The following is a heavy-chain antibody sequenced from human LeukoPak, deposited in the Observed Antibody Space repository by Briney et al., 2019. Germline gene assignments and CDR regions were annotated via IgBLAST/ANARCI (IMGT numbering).Heavy chain of an antibody. Sequence: GGSLRLSCAANGFTFDDYAMHWVRQAPGKGLEWVSGLSWNGDNKVYADSVKGRFAISRDNAKNSLCLQMNSLRTEDTALYFCAKFENGKNAFDVWGQGTMVTVSS. CDR3: AKFENGKNAFDV. J-gene: IGHJ3*01. V-gene: IGHV3-9*01. CDR2: LSWNGDNK. CDR1: GFTFDDYA. D-gene: IGHD1-14*01.